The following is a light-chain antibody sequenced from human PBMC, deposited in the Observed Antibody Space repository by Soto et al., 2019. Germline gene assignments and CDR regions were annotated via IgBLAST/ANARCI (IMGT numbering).Light chain of an antibody. J-gene: IGKJ4*01. CDR3: QQYKSYS. V-gene: IGKV1-5*03. Sequence: DIQMTQSPSTLSASVGDKITITCRANQSVSTWLAWYQQPPGKAPSLLIYTASTLESGVPSRFSGSGSGTEFTLTISRLQPDDFATYYCQQYKSYSFGGGTKVEIK. CDR2: TAS. CDR1: QSVSTW.